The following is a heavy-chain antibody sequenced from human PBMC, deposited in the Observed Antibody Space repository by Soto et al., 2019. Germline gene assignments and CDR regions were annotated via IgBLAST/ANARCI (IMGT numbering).Heavy chain of an antibody. D-gene: IGHD2-2*02. CDR2: ISYDGSNK. V-gene: IGHV3-30*18. Sequence: PGGSLRLSCAASGFTFSSYGMHWVRQAPGKGLEWVAVISYDGSNKYYADSVKGRFTISRDNSKNTLYLQMNSLRAEDTAVYYCAKGGYCSSTGCYTPGGDYYYGMDVWGQGTTVTVSS. J-gene: IGHJ6*02. CDR3: AKGGYCSSTGCYTPGGDYYYGMDV. CDR1: GFTFSSYG.